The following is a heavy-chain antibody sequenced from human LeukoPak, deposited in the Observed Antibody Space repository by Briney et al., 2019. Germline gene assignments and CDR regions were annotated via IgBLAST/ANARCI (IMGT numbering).Heavy chain of an antibody. Sequence: SETLSLTCTVSGGSISSYYWSWIRQPPGKGLEWIGYIYYSGSTNYNPSLKSRVTTSVDTSKNQFSLKLSSVTAADTAVYYCARDRGYSYGTFDYWGQGTLVTVSS. J-gene: IGHJ4*02. D-gene: IGHD5-18*01. CDR3: ARDRGYSYGTFDY. CDR1: GGSISSYY. V-gene: IGHV4-59*01. CDR2: IYYSGST.